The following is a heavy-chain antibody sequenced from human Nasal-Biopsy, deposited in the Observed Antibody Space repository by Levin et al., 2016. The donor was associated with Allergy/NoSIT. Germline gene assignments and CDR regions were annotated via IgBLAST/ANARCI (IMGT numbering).Heavy chain of an antibody. D-gene: IGHD2-2*03. CDR2: IKQDGRDK. Sequence: GESLKISCAGSGFSFYDYWMTWVRQAPGKGLEWVANIKQDGRDKYYVDSVKGRFTISRDNSKNSVFLDMNSLRAEDTAVYYCARAPPTWIRRDNALDIWGQGTMVTVSS. CDR3: ARAPPTWIRRDNALDI. J-gene: IGHJ3*02. CDR1: GFSFYDYW. V-gene: IGHV3-7*03.